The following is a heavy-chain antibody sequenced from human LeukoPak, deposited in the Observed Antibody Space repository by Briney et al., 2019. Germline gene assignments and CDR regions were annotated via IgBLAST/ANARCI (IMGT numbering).Heavy chain of an antibody. D-gene: IGHD2-8*02. CDR3: SKAPLGACAGAVCYYLDV. CDR2: DTSSTTST. V-gene: IGHV3-23*01. CDR1: EFSISNYA. J-gene: IGHJ6*03. Sequence: TGGSLRLSCTASEFSISNYAMSWVRQAPGKGLEWVSADTSSTTSTYYASSVRGRFTISRDNSMNTLYLQMNSLRADDTAVYYCSKAPLGACAGAVCYYLDVWGKGTTVIASS.